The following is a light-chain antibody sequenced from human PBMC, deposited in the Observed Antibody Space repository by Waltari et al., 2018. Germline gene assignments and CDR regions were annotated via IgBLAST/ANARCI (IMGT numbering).Light chain of an antibody. CDR2: DFS. Sequence: QSALTQPASVSGSPGQSITISCTGTSSDVGGYNYVSWYQQHPGKAPKLMIYDFSKRPSGVSNRFSGSKSGNTASLTISGLQAEDEADYYCSSYTSSFLFGGGTKLTVL. V-gene: IGLV2-14*01. CDR1: SSDVGGYNY. CDR3: SSYTSSFL. J-gene: IGLJ2*01.